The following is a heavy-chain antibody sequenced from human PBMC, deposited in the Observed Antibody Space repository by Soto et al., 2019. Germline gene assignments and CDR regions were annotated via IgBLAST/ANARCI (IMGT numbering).Heavy chain of an antibody. J-gene: IGHJ4*02. CDR2: ISTNGDST. CDR1: GFTFGSYP. Sequence: EVPLVESGGGLVQPGGSLRLSCAASGFTFGSYPMHWGRQAPGKGLEYVSAISTNGDSTFYANSVKGRFTISRDNSKNTLYLQMGSLRAEDMGVYSCDREGMSRPRWVFDYWGQGTLVTASS. V-gene: IGHV3-64*01. D-gene: IGHD6-13*01. CDR3: DREGMSRPRWVFDY.